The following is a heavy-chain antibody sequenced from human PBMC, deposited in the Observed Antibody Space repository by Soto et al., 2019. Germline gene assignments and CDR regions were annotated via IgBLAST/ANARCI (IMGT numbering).Heavy chain of an antibody. CDR3: ARAGGYDSSGYGRARIDP. CDR2: IIPIFDTA. Sequence: ASVKVSCKASGYTFTSYGISWVRQAPGQGLEWMGGIIPIFDTANYAQKFQGRVTITADESTSTAYMELSSLRSEDTAVYYCARAGGYDSSGYGRARIDPWGQGTLVTVSS. V-gene: IGHV1-69*13. D-gene: IGHD3-22*01. J-gene: IGHJ5*02. CDR1: GYTFTSYG.